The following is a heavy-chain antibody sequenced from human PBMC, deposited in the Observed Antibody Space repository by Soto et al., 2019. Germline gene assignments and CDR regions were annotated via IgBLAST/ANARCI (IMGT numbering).Heavy chain of an antibody. CDR2: INHSGST. D-gene: IGHD3-16*02. V-gene: IGHV4-34*01. Sequence: SETLSLTCAVYGGSFSGYHWSWIRQPPGKGLEWIGEINHSGSTNYNPSLKSRVTISVDTSKNQFSLKLSSVTAADTAVYYCARERRYDYIWGSYRYNYFDYWGQGTLVTVSS. J-gene: IGHJ4*02. CDR3: ARERRYDYIWGSYRYNYFDY. CDR1: GGSFSGYH.